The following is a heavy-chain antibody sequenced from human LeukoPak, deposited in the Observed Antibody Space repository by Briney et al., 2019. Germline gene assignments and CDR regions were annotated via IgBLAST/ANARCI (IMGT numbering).Heavy chain of an antibody. CDR1: GYSISSGYY. J-gene: IGHJ5*02. V-gene: IGHV4-38-2*02. Sequence: SETLSLTCTVSGYSISSGYYWGWIRQPPGKGLEWIGSIYHSGSTYYNPSLKSRVTVSLDTSKDQFSLKLSSVTAADTAMYYCARDGKRAQGGLDPWGQGILVTVSS. CDR2: IYHSGST. D-gene: IGHD1-26*01. CDR3: ARDGKRAQGGLDP.